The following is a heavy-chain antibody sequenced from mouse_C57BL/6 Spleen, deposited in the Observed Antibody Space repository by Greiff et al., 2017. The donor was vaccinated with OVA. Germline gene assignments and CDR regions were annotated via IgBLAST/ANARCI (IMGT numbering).Heavy chain of an antibody. CDR1: GYTFTSYT. CDR3: ARSDGSSYFDY. V-gene: IGHV1-4*01. CDR2: INPSSGYT. Sequence: VKLQQSGAELARPGASVKMSCKASGYTFTSYTMHWVKQRPGQGLEWIGYINPSSGYTKYNQKFKDKATLTADKSSSTAYMQLSSLTSEDSAVYYCARSDGSSYFDYWGQGTTLTVSS. D-gene: IGHD1-1*01. J-gene: IGHJ2*01.